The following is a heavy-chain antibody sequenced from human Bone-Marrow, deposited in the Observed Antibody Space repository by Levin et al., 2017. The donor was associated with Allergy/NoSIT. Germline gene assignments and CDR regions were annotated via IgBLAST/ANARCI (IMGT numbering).Heavy chain of an antibody. CDR2: IKQGGSA. J-gene: IGHJ6*02. D-gene: IGHD3-10*01. V-gene: IGHV4-34*01. CDR3: AKTKSRAITLVRAVHGLRQRYGMDV. CDR1: SGSFSNYY. Sequence: SETLSLTCGSYSGSFSNYYWSGIRQPPGKGLEWIGEIKQGGSAYYNPSLKSRVTILLDTSKKQAALRLGSVTAADAAVSYCAKTKSRAITLVRAVHGLRQRYGMDVWGQGTTVTVSS.